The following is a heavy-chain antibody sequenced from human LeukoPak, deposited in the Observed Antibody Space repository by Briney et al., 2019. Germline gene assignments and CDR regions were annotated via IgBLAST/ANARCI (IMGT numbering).Heavy chain of an antibody. CDR3: ARVRELRGGYYFDY. J-gene: IGHJ4*02. D-gene: IGHD1-26*01. CDR1: GFTFSSYA. CDR2: ISYDGSNK. Sequence: GGSLRLSCAASGFTFSSYAMHWVRQAPGKGLEWVAVISYDGSNKYYADSVKGRFTISRDNSKNTLCLQMNSLRAEDTAVYYCARVRELRGGYYFDYWGQGTLVTVSS. V-gene: IGHV3-30-3*01.